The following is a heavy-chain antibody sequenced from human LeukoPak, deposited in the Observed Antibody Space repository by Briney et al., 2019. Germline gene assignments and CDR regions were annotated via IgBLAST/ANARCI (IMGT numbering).Heavy chain of an antibody. V-gene: IGHV3-53*01. D-gene: IGHD6-13*01. Sequence: GGSLRLSCAASGFNVISTYMSWVRQAPGKRLEWVSVIYSGGSISYADSVKGRFTISRDYSKNTLYLQMNSLRAEDTAMYYCARLGAAWAFDIWGQGTMVTVSS. J-gene: IGHJ3*02. CDR3: ARLGAAWAFDI. CDR2: IYSGGSI. CDR1: GFNVISTY.